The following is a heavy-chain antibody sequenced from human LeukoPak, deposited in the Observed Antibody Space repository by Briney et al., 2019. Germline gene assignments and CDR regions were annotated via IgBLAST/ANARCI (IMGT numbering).Heavy chain of an antibody. Sequence: GRSLRLSCAASGFTFTSYGVHWVRQAPGKGLEWLALISYDGSNKYSADSVKGRFTISRDNSKNTLYLQMDSLRADDTAVYYCAKDTAAGGCTGGNCYSYFDYWGQGTLVTVSS. CDR2: ISYDGSNK. V-gene: IGHV3-30*18. CDR1: GFTFTSYG. J-gene: IGHJ4*02. D-gene: IGHD2-15*01. CDR3: AKDTAAGGCTGGNCYSYFDY.